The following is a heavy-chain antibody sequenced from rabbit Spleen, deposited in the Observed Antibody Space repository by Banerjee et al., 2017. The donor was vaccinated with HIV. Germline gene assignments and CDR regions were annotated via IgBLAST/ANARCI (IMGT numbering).Heavy chain of an antibody. J-gene: IGHJ3*01. CDR1: GFDFNSYH. CDR3: ASHPGTAGYGGTRLDL. Sequence: QEDLEESGGGLVQPGGSLTLSCKASGFDFNSYHMSWVRQAPGKGLEWIGCMLTGSDSTYYASWGKGRFTISKTSPTTLTLQMTSLTAADTATYFCASHPGTAGYGGTRLDLWGSGTLVTVS. D-gene: IGHD6-1*01. CDR2: MLTGSDST. V-gene: IGHV1S45*01.